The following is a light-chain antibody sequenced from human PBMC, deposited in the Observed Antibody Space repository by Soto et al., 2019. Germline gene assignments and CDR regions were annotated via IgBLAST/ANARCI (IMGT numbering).Light chain of an antibody. V-gene: IGKV1-27*01. Sequence: DIQMTQSPSSLSASVGDRVTITCRASQGIRHYLAWYQQKPGKVPKLLIYEASNLQSGVPSRFRGGGSGTEFTLTISSLQAEDVAVYYCHQYYTTPLTFGGGTKVDIK. CDR1: QGIRHY. CDR2: EAS. CDR3: HQYYTTPLT. J-gene: IGKJ4*01.